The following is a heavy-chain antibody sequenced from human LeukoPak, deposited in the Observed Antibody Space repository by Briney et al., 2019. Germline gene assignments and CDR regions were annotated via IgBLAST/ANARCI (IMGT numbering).Heavy chain of an antibody. CDR2: IYYSGST. V-gene: IGHV4-39*07. CDR1: GGSISSSSYY. CDR3: ARDRHSSGYGYYYYGMDV. Sequence: SETLSLTCTVSGGSISSSSYYWGWIRQPPGKGLEWIGSIYYSGSTYYNPSLKSRVTISVDTSKNQFSLKLSSVTAADTAVYYCARDRHSSGYGYYYYGMDVWGQGTTVTVSS. D-gene: IGHD6-25*01. J-gene: IGHJ6*02.